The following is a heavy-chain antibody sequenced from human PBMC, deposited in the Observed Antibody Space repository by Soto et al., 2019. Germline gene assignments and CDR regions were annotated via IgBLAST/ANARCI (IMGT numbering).Heavy chain of an antibody. Sequence: GGSLRLSCAASGFTFRNYAMNWVRQAPGKGLEWVSAIFHSFSDGNTHYADSVRGRFTISRDNDKNTVFLQMNSLRAEDTAVYYCANVFSPEGGNYFEYWGQGTLVTVSA. V-gene: IGHV3-23*01. CDR2: IFHSFSDGNT. CDR3: ANVFSPEGGNYFEY. CDR1: GFTFRNYA. J-gene: IGHJ4*02.